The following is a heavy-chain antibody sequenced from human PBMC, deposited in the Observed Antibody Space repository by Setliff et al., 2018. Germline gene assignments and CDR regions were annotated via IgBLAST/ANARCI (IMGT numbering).Heavy chain of an antibody. CDR1: GYTFTSYY. CDR2: INPSGDST. V-gene: IGHV1-46*01. J-gene: IGHJ4*02. Sequence: ASVKVSCKASGYTFTSYYIHWVRQAPGQGLEWMGIINPSGDSTNYAQKFQGRVTMTRDTSTSTVYMELSSLRSEDTAVYYCASHDGSYVTESDLPTDYWGQGTLVTVSS. CDR3: ASHDGSYVTESDLPTDY. D-gene: IGHD1-26*01.